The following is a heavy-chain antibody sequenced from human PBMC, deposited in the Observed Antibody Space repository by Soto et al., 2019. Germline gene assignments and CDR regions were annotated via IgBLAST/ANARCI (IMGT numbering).Heavy chain of an antibody. Sequence: QVQLVQSGAEVKKPGASVKVSCKASGYTFTSYGLSWVRQAPGQGLEWMGWISAYNGNTNYAQKLQGRVTMTKDTSTSTAYMELRSLRSDDTAVYYCASVDSSIDYYYYGMDVWGQGTTVTVSS. J-gene: IGHJ6*02. CDR3: ASVDSSIDYYYYGMDV. D-gene: IGHD6-13*01. CDR1: GYTFTSYG. V-gene: IGHV1-18*01. CDR2: ISAYNGNT.